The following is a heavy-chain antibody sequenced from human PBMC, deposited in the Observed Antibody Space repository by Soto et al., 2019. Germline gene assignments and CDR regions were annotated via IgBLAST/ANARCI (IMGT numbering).Heavy chain of an antibody. Sequence: GGSLRLSCAASGFTFSSYGMHWVRRAPGKGLEWVAVISYDGSNKYYADSVKGRFTISRDNSKNTLYLQMNSLRAEDTAVYYCAKSGGYSYGYYYYYGMDVWGQGTTVTVSS. CDR3: AKSGGYSYGYYYYYGMDV. J-gene: IGHJ6*02. CDR2: ISYDGSNK. CDR1: GFTFSSYG. D-gene: IGHD5-18*01. V-gene: IGHV3-30*18.